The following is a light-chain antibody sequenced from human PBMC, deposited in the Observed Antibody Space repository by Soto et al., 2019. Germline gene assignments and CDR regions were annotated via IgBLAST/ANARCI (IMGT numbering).Light chain of an antibody. Sequence: QSALTQPRSVSGSPGQSVTISCTGTSSDVGGYNYVSWYQQHPGKAPKLMIYDVSKRPSGVPDRFSGSKSGNTASLTISGLQAGDGADYYCCSSAGSYYVFGTGTKVTVL. V-gene: IGLV2-11*01. J-gene: IGLJ1*01. CDR3: CSSAGSYYV. CDR2: DVS. CDR1: SSDVGGYNY.